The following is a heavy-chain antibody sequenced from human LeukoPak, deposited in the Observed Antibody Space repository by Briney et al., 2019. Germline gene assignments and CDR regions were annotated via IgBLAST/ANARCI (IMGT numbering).Heavy chain of an antibody. V-gene: IGHV3-23*01. CDR2: ISGSGGST. CDR3: AKGSWYQLLSGDY. CDR1: GFTFSSYA. J-gene: IGHJ4*02. D-gene: IGHD2-2*01. Sequence: GESLKISCAASGFTFSSYAMSWVRQAPGKGLEWVSAISGSGGSTYYADSVKGRFTISRDNSKNTLYLQMNSLRAEDTAVYYCAKGSWYQLLSGDYWGQGTLVTVSS.